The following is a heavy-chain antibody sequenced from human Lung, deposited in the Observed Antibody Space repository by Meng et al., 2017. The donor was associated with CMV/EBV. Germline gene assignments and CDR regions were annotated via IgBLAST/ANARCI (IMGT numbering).Heavy chain of an antibody. J-gene: IGHJ3*02. Sequence: GGPLRLSCAASGFTFSTYWMHWVRQAPGKGLEWVSRIDSEGSTTNYADSVKGRFTISRDNAKNTLYLEMNSPRAEDTAVYYCASARGVVRYAFDIWGQGTXVTVSS. CDR1: GFTFSTYW. V-gene: IGHV3-74*01. CDR3: ASARGVVRYAFDI. D-gene: IGHD2-15*01. CDR2: IDSEGSTT.